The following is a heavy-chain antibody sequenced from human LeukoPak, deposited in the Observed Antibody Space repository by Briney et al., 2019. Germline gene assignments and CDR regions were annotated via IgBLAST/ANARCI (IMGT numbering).Heavy chain of an antibody. CDR3: ARTGTTIIWFDP. Sequence: ASVKVSCKASGYTFTDYYIYWVRQAPGQGLEWMGWINPNSGGTNYAQKFQGRVTMTRDTSISTAYMELSRLRSDDTAVYYCARTGTTIIWFDPWGQGTLVTVSS. CDR1: GYTFTDYY. D-gene: IGHD1-1*01. J-gene: IGHJ5*02. V-gene: IGHV1-2*02. CDR2: INPNSGGT.